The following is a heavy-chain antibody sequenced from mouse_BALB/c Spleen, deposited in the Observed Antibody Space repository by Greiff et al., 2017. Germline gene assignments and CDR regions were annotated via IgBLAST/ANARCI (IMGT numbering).Heavy chain of an antibody. CDR2: ISSGGGST. CDR1: GFAFSSYD. V-gene: IGHV5-12-1*01. CDR3: ASYDYGPWFAY. J-gene: IGHJ3*01. D-gene: IGHD2-4*01. Sequence: EVKLMESGGGLVKPGGSLKLSCAASGFAFSSYDMSWVRQTPEKRLEWVAYISSGGGSTYYPDTVKGRFTISRDNAKNTLYLQMSSLKSEDTAMYYCASYDYGPWFAYWGQGTLVTVSA.